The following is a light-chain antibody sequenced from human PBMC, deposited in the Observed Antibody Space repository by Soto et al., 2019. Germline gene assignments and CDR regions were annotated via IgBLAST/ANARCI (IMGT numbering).Light chain of an antibody. V-gene: IGLV2-14*01. CDR2: EVS. CDR1: SSDVGRYNY. Sequence: QSALTQPASVSGSPGQSITVSCTGTSSDVGRYNYVSWYQQYPGKAPKLMIYEVSNRPSGVPNRFSGSKSGNTASLTISGLQADDEAGYYCSSYTSTSTRVFGGGTKLTVL. J-gene: IGLJ2*01. CDR3: SSYTSTSTRV.